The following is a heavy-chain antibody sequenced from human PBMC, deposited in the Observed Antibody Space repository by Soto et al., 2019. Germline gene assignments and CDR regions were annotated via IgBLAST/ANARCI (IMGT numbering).Heavy chain of an antibody. V-gene: IGHV4-59*08. D-gene: IGHD3-10*01. CDR1: GGSISSYY. Sequence: PSETLSLTCTVSGGSISSYYWSWIRQPPGKGLEWIGYIYYSGSTNYNPSLKSRVTISVDTSKNQISLKLSTVTAADTAVYYCSRLGFASHGVDFWGLGTLVTAPQ. CDR2: IYYSGST. J-gene: IGHJ4*02. CDR3: SRLGFASHGVDF.